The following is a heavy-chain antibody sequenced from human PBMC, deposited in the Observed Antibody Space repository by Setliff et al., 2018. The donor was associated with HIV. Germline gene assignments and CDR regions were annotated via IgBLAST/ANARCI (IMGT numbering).Heavy chain of an antibody. D-gene: IGHD4-17*01. CDR2: IYTSGST. V-gene: IGHV4-61*02. Sequence: SETLSLTCTVSGGSISSGSYYWSWIRQPAGKGLEWIGRIYTSGSTNYNPSLKSRVTISVDTSKNQFSPKLSSVTAADTAVYYCARAAVTTFYYYYGMDVWGQGTTVTVSS. CDR1: GGSISSGSYY. J-gene: IGHJ6*02. CDR3: ARAAVTTFYYYYGMDV.